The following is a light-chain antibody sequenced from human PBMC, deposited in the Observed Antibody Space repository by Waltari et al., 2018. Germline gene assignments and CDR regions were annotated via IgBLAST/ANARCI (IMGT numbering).Light chain of an antibody. CDR1: QGISNS. CDR3: QQYYSTLYT. V-gene: IGKV1-NL1*01. CDR2: DAS. Sequence: DIQMTQSPSSLSASVGDRVTITCRASQGISNSLAWYQQKPGKAPKLLLYDASRLESGVPSRFSDSGSGTDYTLTISSLQPEDFATYYCQQYYSTLYTFGQGTKLEIK. J-gene: IGKJ2*01.